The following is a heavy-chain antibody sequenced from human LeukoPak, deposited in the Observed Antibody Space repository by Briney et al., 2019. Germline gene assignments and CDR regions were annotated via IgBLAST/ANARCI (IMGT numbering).Heavy chain of an antibody. Sequence: GGSLRLSCAASGFTFSSYAMSWVRQAPGKGLEWVSAISGSGGSTYYADSVKGRFTISRDNSKNTLYLQMNSLRAEDTAVYYCARTDRTGALGRFRMRSDAFDIWGQGTVVTVSS. CDR3: ARTDRTGALGRFRMRSDAFDI. CDR2: ISGSGGST. D-gene: IGHD3-3*01. CDR1: GFTFSSYA. V-gene: IGHV3-23*01. J-gene: IGHJ3*02.